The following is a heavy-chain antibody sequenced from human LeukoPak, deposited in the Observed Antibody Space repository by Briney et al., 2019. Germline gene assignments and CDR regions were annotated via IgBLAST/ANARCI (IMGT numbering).Heavy chain of an antibody. D-gene: IGHD3-16*01. Sequence: ASVKVSCKASGYTFSSYGITWVRQVPGQGLEWMGWISTYDGNTNYAQKLQGRVTMTTDTSTGTGYMELRSLRSDDTAVYYCARGIGVNIFDYWGQGTLVTVSS. CDR3: ARGIGVNIFDY. CDR2: ISTYDGNT. CDR1: GYTFSSYG. J-gene: IGHJ4*02. V-gene: IGHV1-18*01.